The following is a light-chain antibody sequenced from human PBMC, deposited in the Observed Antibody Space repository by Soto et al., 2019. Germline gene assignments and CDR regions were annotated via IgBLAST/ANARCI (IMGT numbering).Light chain of an antibody. CDR1: QSVTSSY. Sequence: EIVLTQSPGTLSLSPGERATLTCRASQSVTSSYLAWYQQKLGQAPRLLIYGASSRATGIPDRLSGSGSGTDFTLTISRLEPEEFAVYYCHQYGSEPWTFGQGTKVEIK. J-gene: IGKJ1*01. V-gene: IGKV3-20*01. CDR2: GAS. CDR3: HQYGSEPWT.